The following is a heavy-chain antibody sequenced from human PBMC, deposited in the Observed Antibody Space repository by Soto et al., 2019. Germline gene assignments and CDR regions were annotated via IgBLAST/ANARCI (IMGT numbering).Heavy chain of an antibody. CDR2: IYYSGST. D-gene: IGHD6-13*01. CDR3: KGQQLVRGVWGMDV. CDR1: GGSISSSSYY. V-gene: IGHV4-39*01. Sequence: QLQLQESGPGLVKPSETLSLTCTVSGGSISSSSYYWGWIRQPPGKGLEWIGSIYYSGSTYYNPSLKSRVPISVDTSKTQFSLKLSSVTAADTAVYYCKGQQLVRGVWGMDVWGQGTTVTVSS. J-gene: IGHJ6*02.